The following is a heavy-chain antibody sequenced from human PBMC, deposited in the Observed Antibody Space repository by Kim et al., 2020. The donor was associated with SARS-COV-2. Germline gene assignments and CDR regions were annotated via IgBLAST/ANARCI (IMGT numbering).Heavy chain of an antibody. CDR2: INTNTGNP. D-gene: IGHD1-26*01. CDR1: GYTFTSYA. Sequence: ASVKVSCKASGYTFTSYAMNWVRQAPGQGLEWMGWINTNTGNPTYAQGFTGRFVFSLDTSVSTAYLQISSLKAEDTAVYYCARQTWELDGYDAFDIWGQGTMVSVSS. CDR3: ARQTWELDGYDAFDI. V-gene: IGHV7-4-1*02. J-gene: IGHJ3*02.